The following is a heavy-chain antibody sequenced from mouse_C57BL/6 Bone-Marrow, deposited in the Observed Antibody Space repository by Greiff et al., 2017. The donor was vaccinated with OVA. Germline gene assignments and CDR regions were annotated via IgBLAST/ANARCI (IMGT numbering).Heavy chain of an antibody. J-gene: IGHJ2*01. CDR3: ARYHPGSGVFDY. CDR1: GYSITSDY. CDR2: ISYSGST. D-gene: IGHD4-1*01. Sequence: VQLKQSGPGLAKPSQTLSLTCSVTGYSITSDYWNWIRKFPGNKLEYMGYISYSGSTYYNPSLNSRISITRDTSKNRYYLQLNSVTTEDTATYYCARYHPGSGVFDYWGQGTTLTVSS. V-gene: IGHV3-8*01.